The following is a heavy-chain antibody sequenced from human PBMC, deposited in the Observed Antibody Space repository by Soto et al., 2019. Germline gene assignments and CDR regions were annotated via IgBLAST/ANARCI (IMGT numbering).Heavy chain of an antibody. V-gene: IGHV3-30*18. CDR1: GFTFSSYG. CDR2: ISYDGSNK. CDR3: AKGKWYYFDY. D-gene: IGHD2-8*01. J-gene: IGHJ4*02. Sequence: PGGSLRLSCAASGFTFSSYGMHWVRQAPGKGLEWVAVISYDGSNKYYADSVKGRFTISRDNSKNTLYLQMNSLRAEDTAVYYCAKGKWYYFDYWGQGTLVTVSS.